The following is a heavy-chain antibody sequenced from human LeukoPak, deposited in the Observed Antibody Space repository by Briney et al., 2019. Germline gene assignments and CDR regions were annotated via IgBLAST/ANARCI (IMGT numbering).Heavy chain of an antibody. J-gene: IGHJ6*02. CDR3: ARRPTASAERGMDV. CDR2: INSDGSST. Sequence: PGGSLRLSCAASGFTFSSYWMHWVRQAPGKGLVWVSRINSDGSSTSYADSVKDRFTISRDNAKSTLYLEINSLGTEDTAVYYCARRPTASAERGMDVWGHGTTVIVSS. CDR1: GFTFSSYW. V-gene: IGHV3-74*01. D-gene: IGHD6-25*01.